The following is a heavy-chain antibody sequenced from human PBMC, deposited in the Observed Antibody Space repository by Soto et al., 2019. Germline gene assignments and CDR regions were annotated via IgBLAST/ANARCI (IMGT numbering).Heavy chain of an antibody. Sequence: QVQLVQSGAEVKKPGASVKVSCKASGYTFTSYGISWVRQAPGQGLEWMGWISAYNGNTNYAQKLQGRVTMTTDTSTSTAYMELRSLRSDDTTVYYCAIKVGATELSINTFDYWGQGTLVTVSS. D-gene: IGHD1-26*01. J-gene: IGHJ4*02. CDR2: ISAYNGNT. CDR1: GYTFTSYG. V-gene: IGHV1-18*01. CDR3: AIKVGATELSINTFDY.